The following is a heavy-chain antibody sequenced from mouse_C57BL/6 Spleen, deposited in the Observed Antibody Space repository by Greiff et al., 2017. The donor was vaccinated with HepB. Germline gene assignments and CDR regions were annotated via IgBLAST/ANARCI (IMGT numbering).Heavy chain of an antibody. CDR3: ARHRLGRYFDY. Sequence: EVMLVESGGDLVKPGGSLKLSCAASGFTFSSYGMSWVRQTPDKRLEWVATISSGGSYTYYPDSVKGRFTISRDNAKNTLYLQMSSLKSEDTAMYYCARHRLGRYFDYWGQGTTLTVSS. CDR2: ISSGGSYT. J-gene: IGHJ2*01. V-gene: IGHV5-6*01. D-gene: IGHD4-1*01. CDR1: GFTFSSYG.